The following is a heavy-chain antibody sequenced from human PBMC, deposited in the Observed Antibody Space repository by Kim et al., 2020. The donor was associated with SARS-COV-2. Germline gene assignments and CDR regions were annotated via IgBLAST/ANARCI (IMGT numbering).Heavy chain of an antibody. V-gene: IGHV7-4-1*02. CDR3: ARKNWGVLGYAFDI. Sequence: AQGFTGRFVFSLDTSVSTAYLQISSLKAEDTAVYYCARKNWGVLGYAFDIWGQGTMVTVSS. D-gene: IGHD3-16*02. J-gene: IGHJ3*02.